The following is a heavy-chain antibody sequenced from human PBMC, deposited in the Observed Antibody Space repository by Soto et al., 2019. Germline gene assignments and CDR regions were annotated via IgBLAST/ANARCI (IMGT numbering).Heavy chain of an antibody. CDR2: ISYDGSNK. CDR1: GFTFSSYG. Sequence: PGGSLRLSCAASGFTFSSYGMHWVRQAPGKGLEWVAVISYDGSNKYYADSVKGRFTISRDNSKNTLYLQMNSLRAEDTAVYYCAKALHYDFWSGLDYWGQGTLVTVSS. CDR3: AKALHYDFWSGLDY. J-gene: IGHJ4*02. D-gene: IGHD3-3*01. V-gene: IGHV3-30*18.